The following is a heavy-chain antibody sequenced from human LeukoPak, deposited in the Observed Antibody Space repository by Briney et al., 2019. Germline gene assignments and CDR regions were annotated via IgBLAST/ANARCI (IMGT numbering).Heavy chain of an antibody. Sequence: ASVKVSCKASGGTFSSYAISWVRQAPGQGLEWMGGIIPIFGTANYAQKFQGRVTITADKSTSTAYMELSSLRSEDTAVYYCAREQQLDYYYYYGMDVWGQGTTVTVSS. J-gene: IGHJ6*02. V-gene: IGHV1-69*06. CDR1: GGTFSSYA. CDR3: AREQQLDYYYYYGMDV. CDR2: IIPIFGTA. D-gene: IGHD6-13*01.